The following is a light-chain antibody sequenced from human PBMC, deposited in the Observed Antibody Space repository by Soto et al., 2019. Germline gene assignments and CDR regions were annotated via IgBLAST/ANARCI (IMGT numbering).Light chain of an antibody. Sequence: LSPCAVSQTHRERATLSCRASQSVSNNYLAWHQQKPGQAPRLLIYGASNRATGIPDRFSGSGSGTDFTLTISRLEPEDFAVYYCQQYGSSGTFGQGTKVDIK. J-gene: IGKJ1*01. CDR2: GAS. V-gene: IGKV3-20*01. CDR1: QSVSNNY. CDR3: QQYGSSGT.